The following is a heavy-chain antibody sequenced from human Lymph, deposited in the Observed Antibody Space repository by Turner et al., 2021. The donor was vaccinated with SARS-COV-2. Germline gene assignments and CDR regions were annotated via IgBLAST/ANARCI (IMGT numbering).Heavy chain of an antibody. D-gene: IGHD3-10*01. Sequence: EVQLLESGGGLVQPGGSLRLSCAASGFTFSSYAMSWVRQAPGKGLEWVSSISVSGGSTYYADSVKGRFTISRDNSKNTLYLQMNSRRAEDTAVYYCAKGVRGVIIPEAFDIWGQGTMVTISS. J-gene: IGHJ3*02. CDR2: ISVSGGST. CDR1: GFTFSSYA. V-gene: IGHV3-23*01. CDR3: AKGVRGVIIPEAFDI.